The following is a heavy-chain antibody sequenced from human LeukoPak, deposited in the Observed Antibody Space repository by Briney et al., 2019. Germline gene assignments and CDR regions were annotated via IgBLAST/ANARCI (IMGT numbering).Heavy chain of an antibody. V-gene: IGHV4-59*01. D-gene: IGHD3-10*01. CDR1: GGSISTYY. CDR2: MDYSGST. CDR3: ARGIDYYESGKYYRFDC. Sequence: PSETLSLTCTVSGGSISTYYWGWIRQPPGKGLEWIAYMDYSGSTNYNPSLKSRVTISIDTSKNQFSLRLTSVTPADTAVYHCARGIDYYESGKYYRFDCWGQGAPVTVSS. J-gene: IGHJ4*02.